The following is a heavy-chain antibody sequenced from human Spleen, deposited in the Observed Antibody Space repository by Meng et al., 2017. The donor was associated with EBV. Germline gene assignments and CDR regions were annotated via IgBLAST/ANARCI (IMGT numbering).Heavy chain of an antibody. D-gene: IGHD3-16*02. CDR2: IYYSGST. Sequence: QGLGPGLVKPSATLSLRWTSSGGSISSGCDSWGWCRQPPGKGLEWIGSIYYSGSTYYNPSLKSRVTISVDTSKNQFSLKLSSATAADTAVYYCARVNRQELSFGVDFWGQGTLVTVSS. J-gene: IGHJ4*02. CDR1: GGSISSGCDS. V-gene: IGHV4-39*07. CDR3: ARVNRQELSFGVDF.